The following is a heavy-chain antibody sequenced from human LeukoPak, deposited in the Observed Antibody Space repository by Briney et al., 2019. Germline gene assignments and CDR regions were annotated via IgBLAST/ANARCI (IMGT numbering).Heavy chain of an antibody. Sequence: ASVKVSCKASGYTFNGYYIHWVRQAPGQGLEWMGWINPNSGGTNYAQKFQGRVTMTRDTSISTAYMELSRLRSDDTAVYYCATSIAARLNYYYGMDVWGQGTTVTVSS. J-gene: IGHJ6*02. CDR2: INPNSGGT. CDR3: ATSIAARLNYYYGMDV. CDR1: GYTFNGYY. D-gene: IGHD6-6*01. V-gene: IGHV1-2*02.